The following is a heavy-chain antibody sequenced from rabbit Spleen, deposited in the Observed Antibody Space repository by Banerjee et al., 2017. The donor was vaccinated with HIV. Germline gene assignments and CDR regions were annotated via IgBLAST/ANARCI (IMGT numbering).Heavy chain of an antibody. CDR2: IYTGNDGT. V-gene: IGHV1S45*01. Sequence: QEQLVESGGGLVQPGGSLKLSCKASGIDFSDRHYMCWVRQAPGKGLEWIGCIYTGNDGTWYASWAKGPFTISKTSSTTVDLKMTSLTVADTATYFCARAGYDGYGLNLWGPGTLVTVS. J-gene: IGHJ4*01. D-gene: IGHD6-1*01. CDR1: GIDFSDRHY. CDR3: ARAGYDGYGLNL.